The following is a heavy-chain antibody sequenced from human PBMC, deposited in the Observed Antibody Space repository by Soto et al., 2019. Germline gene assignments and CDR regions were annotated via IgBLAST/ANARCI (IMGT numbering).Heavy chain of an antibody. CDR2: IIPIFGTA. CDR3: ARGYQLTAAVRT. CDR1: GGTFSSYA. Sequence: GASVKVSCKASGGTFSSYAISWVRQAPGQGLEWMGGIIPIFGTANYARKFQGRVTITADESTSTAYMELSSLRSEDTAVYYCARGYQLTAAVRTWGQGTLVTVSS. D-gene: IGHD3-16*02. J-gene: IGHJ5*02. V-gene: IGHV1-69*13.